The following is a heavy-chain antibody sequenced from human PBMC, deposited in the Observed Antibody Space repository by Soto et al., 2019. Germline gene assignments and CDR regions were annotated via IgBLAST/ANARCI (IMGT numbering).Heavy chain of an antibody. Sequence: HPGGSLRLSCAASGFTFSSYAMSWVRQAPGKGLEWVSAISGSGGSTYYADSVKGRFTISRDNSKNTLYLQMNSLRAEDTAVYYCAKGIQAARRPALYYYYGMDVWGQGTTVTVSS. V-gene: IGHV3-23*01. D-gene: IGHD6-6*01. J-gene: IGHJ6*02. CDR3: AKGIQAARRPALYYYYGMDV. CDR1: GFTFSSYA. CDR2: ISGSGGST.